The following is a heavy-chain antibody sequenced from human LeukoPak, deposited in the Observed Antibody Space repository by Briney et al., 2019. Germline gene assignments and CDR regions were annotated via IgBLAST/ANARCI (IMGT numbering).Heavy chain of an antibody. Sequence: SQTLSLTCAISGDRVSSNSGTWNWIRQSPSRGLEWLGRTYYRSKWYNDYAVSVKSRITINPDTSKNHFSLRLNSVTPDDTAVYYCARGKSKGLDVWGQGTTVTVSS. CDR2: TYYRSKWYN. CDR3: ARGKSKGLDV. CDR1: GDRVSSNSGT. V-gene: IGHV6-1*01. J-gene: IGHJ6*02. D-gene: IGHD5/OR15-5a*01.